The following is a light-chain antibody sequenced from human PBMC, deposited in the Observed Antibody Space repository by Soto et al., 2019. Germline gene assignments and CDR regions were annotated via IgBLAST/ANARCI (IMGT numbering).Light chain of an antibody. CDR1: QTISSG. CDR2: KAS. Sequence: DIQMTQSPSTLSGSVGDRVTMTCRASQTISSGLAWYQQKPGKAPKLLIYKASTLKSGVPSRFSGSGSGTEFTLTISSLQPDDFATYYCQHYNSYSEAFGQGTKVDIK. J-gene: IGKJ1*01. CDR3: QHYNSYSEA. V-gene: IGKV1-5*03.